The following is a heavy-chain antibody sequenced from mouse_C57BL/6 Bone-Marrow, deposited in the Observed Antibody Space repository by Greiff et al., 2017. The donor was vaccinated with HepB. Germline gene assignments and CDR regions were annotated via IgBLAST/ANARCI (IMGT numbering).Heavy chain of an antibody. V-gene: IGHV5-12*01. CDR2: ISNGGGST. CDR3: ARHGYSHYLDY. Sequence: DVQLVESGGGLVQPGGSLKLSCAASGFTFSDYYMYWVRQTPEKRLEWVAYISNGGGSTYYPYTVKGRFTISRDNAKNTLYLQMSRLKSEDTAMYNWARHGYSHYLDYGGQGTTLTVSS. D-gene: IGHD2-3*01. CDR1: GFTFSDYY. J-gene: IGHJ2*01.